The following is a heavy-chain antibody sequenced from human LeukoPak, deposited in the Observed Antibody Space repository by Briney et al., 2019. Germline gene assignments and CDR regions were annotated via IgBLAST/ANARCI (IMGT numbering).Heavy chain of an antibody. J-gene: IGHJ4*02. V-gene: IGHV1-69*06. Sequence: SVKVSCKASGGTFSSFAVSWVRQAPGQGLEWMGGIIPIFGSATYAQKFQGRVTITADKSTSTAYMELSRLRSDDTAVYYCARDAAYCSSTSCLGVHDYWGQGTLVSVSS. D-gene: IGHD2-2*01. CDR2: IIPIFGSA. CDR3: ARDAAYCSSTSCLGVHDY. CDR1: GGTFSSFA.